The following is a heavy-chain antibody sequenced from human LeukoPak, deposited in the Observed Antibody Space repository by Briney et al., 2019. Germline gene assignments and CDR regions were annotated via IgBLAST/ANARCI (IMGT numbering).Heavy chain of an antibody. Sequence: ASVKVSCKASGGTFSSYAISWVRQAPGQGLEWMGGIIPIFGTANYAQKFQGRVTITADESTSTAYMELSSLRSEDTAVYYRARELVGASAFDIWGQGTMVTVSS. CDR3: ARELVGASAFDI. CDR1: GGTFSSYA. V-gene: IGHV1-69*13. CDR2: IIPIFGTA. D-gene: IGHD1-26*01. J-gene: IGHJ3*02.